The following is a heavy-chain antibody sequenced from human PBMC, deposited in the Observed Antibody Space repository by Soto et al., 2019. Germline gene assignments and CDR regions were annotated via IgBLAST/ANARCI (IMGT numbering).Heavy chain of an antibody. D-gene: IGHD5-12*01. CDR1: GFSLSTSGAG. CDR2: IYWNDDK. J-gene: IGHJ4*02. V-gene: IGHV2-5*01. CDR3: THFSGYEQFEY. Sequence: SGPTLVNPTQTLTLTCTLSGFSLSTSGAGVGWIRQPPGKALEWLAVIYWNDDKRYSPSLKSRVTIAKDTSKNEVVLTMTSMDPMDTATYYCTHFSGYEQFEYWGQGTLVTVSS.